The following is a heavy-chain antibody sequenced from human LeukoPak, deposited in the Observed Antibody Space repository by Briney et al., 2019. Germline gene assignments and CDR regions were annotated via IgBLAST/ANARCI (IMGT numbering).Heavy chain of an antibody. CDR1: GGSISSYY. Sequence: PSETLSLTCTVSGGSISSYYWSWIRQPPGKGLEWIGYIYYSGSTNYNPSLKSRVTISVDTSKNQFSLKMSSVTAADTAVYYCARHQLYYDILTGYYENYNWFDPWGQGTLVTVSS. CDR2: IYYSGST. J-gene: IGHJ5*02. CDR3: ARHQLYYDILTGYYENYNWFDP. D-gene: IGHD3-9*01. V-gene: IGHV4-59*08.